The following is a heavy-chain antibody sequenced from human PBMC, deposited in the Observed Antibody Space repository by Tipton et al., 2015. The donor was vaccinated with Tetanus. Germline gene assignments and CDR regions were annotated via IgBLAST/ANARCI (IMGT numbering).Heavy chain of an antibody. CDR2: IYYSGTT. CDR1: GGPVSSSNW. D-gene: IGHD2/OR15-2a*01. V-gene: IGHV4-4*02. J-gene: IGHJ4*02. CDR3: ARAAGFLGLTHDF. Sequence: TLSLTCDVSGGPVSSSNWWSWVRQAPGKGLEWIGEIYYSGTTNYNPSLKSRVTISMDRSNTQFSLRLDSLTAADTAVYYCARAAGFLGLTHDFWGRGTLVSVSS.